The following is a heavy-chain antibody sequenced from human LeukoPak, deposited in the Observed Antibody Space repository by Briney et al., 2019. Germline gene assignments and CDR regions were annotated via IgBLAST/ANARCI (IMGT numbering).Heavy chain of an antibody. J-gene: IGHJ4*02. D-gene: IGHD1-14*01. V-gene: IGHV1-8*01. CDR2: MNPNSGNT. CDR3: ARSLDLRNSLFGY. Sequence: ASVKVSCKASGYTFTSYDINWVRQATGQGLEWMGWMNPNSGNTGYAQKFQGRVTMTRNTSISTAYMELSSLRSEDTAAYYCARSLDLRNSLFGYWGQGTLVTVSS. CDR1: GYTFTSYD.